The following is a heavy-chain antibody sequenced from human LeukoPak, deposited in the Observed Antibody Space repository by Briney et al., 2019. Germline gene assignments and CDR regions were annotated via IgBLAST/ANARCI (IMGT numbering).Heavy chain of an antibody. V-gene: IGHV3-30*04. Sequence: GGSLRLSCAASGFTFSSYAMHWVRQAPGKGLEWVAVTSYDGSNKYYADSVKGRFTISRDNSKNTLYLQMNSLRAEDTAVYYCAREVVPAARYPYGMDVWGKGTTVTVSS. J-gene: IGHJ6*04. CDR1: GFTFSSYA. CDR2: TSYDGSNK. D-gene: IGHD2-2*01. CDR3: AREVVPAARYPYGMDV.